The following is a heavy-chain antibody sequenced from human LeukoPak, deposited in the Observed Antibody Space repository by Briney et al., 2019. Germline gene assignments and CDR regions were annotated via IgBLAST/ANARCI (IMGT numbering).Heavy chain of an antibody. J-gene: IGHJ4*02. Sequence: GGSLRLSRAASGFTFSSYWMSWVRQAPGKGLQSVAYISQDVSHKYYVDSVKGRFTISRDNAKNSLHLEMNSLRAEDTALYYCARVGYNGWNFENWGQGTLVTVSS. CDR1: GFTFSSYW. V-gene: IGHV3-7*01. D-gene: IGHD5-12*01. CDR3: ARVGYNGWNFEN. CDR2: ISQDVSHK.